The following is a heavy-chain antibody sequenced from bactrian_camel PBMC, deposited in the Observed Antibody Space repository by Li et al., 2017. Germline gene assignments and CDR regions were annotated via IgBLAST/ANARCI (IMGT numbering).Heavy chain of an antibody. CDR1: GFTFGIYD. Sequence: VQLVESGGGLVQPGKSLTLSCAASGFTFGIYDMNWVRQAPGKGLEYVSRINSGAGSTYYADSVKGRFTISRDNAKKMLYLQMNSLKPDDTAMYYCAAGEAIVVVVTSGSRGVRAPRSPSP. CDR3: AAGEAIVVVVTSGSR. CDR2: INSGAGST. D-gene: IGHD2*01. J-gene: IGHJ4*01. V-gene: IGHV3S40*01.